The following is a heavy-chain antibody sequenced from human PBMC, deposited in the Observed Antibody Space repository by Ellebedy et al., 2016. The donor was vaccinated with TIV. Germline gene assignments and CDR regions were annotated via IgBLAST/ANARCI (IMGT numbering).Heavy chain of an antibody. V-gene: IGHV1-69*10. D-gene: IGHD3-3*01. CDR2: IIPVLGIE. CDR1: GGTFGNYA. CDR3: ARDKDFWSGYFCDY. J-gene: IGHJ4*02. Sequence: AASVKVSCKASGGTFGNYAISWVRQAPGQGLEWMGGIIPVLGIENYAQKFQGRVTITADKSTSTAYMELNSLRAEDTAVYYCARDKDFWSGYFCDYWGQGTLVTVSS.